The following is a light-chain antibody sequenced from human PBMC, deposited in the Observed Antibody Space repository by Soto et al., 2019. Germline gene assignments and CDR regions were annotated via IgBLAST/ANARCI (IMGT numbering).Light chain of an antibody. Sequence: DLQMTQSPSTLSASVGDRVTITCRASQSISYWLAWYQQKPGKAPKLLIYKASSLESGVPSRFSGSGSGTEFTLTISSLQPDDFATYHCQQYNSYSPWTFGQGTKVEIK. V-gene: IGKV1-5*03. J-gene: IGKJ1*01. CDR1: QSISYW. CDR3: QQYNSYSPWT. CDR2: KAS.